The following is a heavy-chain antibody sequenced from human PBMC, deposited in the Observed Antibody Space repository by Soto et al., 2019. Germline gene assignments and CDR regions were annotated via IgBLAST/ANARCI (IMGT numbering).Heavy chain of an antibody. D-gene: IGHD3-22*01. Sequence: SETLSLTCTVSVISISCSNYYWSWIRQHPGKGLEWIGNIYYTGTTSYNASLKSRLTISVDTSKNQFSLNVASVTAADTAVYYCARGIRLAYGYHYDFDYWGQGTLVTVSS. CDR3: ARGIRLAYGYHYDFDY. V-gene: IGHV4-31*03. CDR2: IYYTGTT. J-gene: IGHJ4*02. CDR1: VISISCSNYY.